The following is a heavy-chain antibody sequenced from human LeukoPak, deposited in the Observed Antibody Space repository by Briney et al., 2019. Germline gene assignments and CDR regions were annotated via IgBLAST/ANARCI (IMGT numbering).Heavy chain of an antibody. J-gene: IGHJ4*02. Sequence: GRSLRLSCAASGFTFSSYAMHWVRQAPGKGLEWVAVISYDGSNKYYADSVKGRFTISRDNSKNTLYLQMNSLRAEDTAVYYCATHARGYIYAPFDLWGQGTLVTVSS. V-gene: IGHV3-30-3*01. CDR1: GFTFSSYA. D-gene: IGHD2/OR15-2a*01. CDR3: ATHARGYIYAPFDL. CDR2: ISYDGSNK.